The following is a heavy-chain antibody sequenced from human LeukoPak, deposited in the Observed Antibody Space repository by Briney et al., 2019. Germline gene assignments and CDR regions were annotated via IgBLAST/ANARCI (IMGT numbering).Heavy chain of an antibody. CDR2: IKQDGSEK. Sequence: PGGSLRLSCAASGFTFSSYWMSWVRQAPGKGLEWVANIKQDGSEKYYVDSVKGRFTISRDNAKNSLYLQMNSLRAEDTAVYYCARSAYYDFWSGYENYYYYMDVWGKGITVTVSS. D-gene: IGHD3-3*01. J-gene: IGHJ6*03. V-gene: IGHV3-7*01. CDR1: GFTFSSYW. CDR3: ARSAYYDFWSGYENYYYYMDV.